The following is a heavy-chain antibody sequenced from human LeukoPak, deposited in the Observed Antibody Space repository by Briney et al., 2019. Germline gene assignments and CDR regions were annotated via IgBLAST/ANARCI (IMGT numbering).Heavy chain of an antibody. D-gene: IGHD3/OR15-3a*01. CDR3: ATLDRPSDLDYFDY. Sequence: GASVKVSCKVSGYTLTEFSMHWVRQAPGKGLEWVGGLDREDRENGEAIYAQKFQGRVTMTEDTSTDTAYMELRSLRSEDTAVYYCATLDRPSDLDYFDYWGQGTLVTVSS. J-gene: IGHJ4*02. CDR2: LDREDRENGEA. V-gene: IGHV1-24*01. CDR1: GYTLTEFS.